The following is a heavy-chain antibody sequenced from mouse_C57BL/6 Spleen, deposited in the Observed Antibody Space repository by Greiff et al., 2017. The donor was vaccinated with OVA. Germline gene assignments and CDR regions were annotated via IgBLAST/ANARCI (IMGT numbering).Heavy chain of an antibody. CDR3: ARSEGNYDAMDY. CDR2: IYPRSGNT. CDR1: GYTFTSYG. J-gene: IGHJ4*01. V-gene: IGHV1-81*01. D-gene: IGHD2-1*01. Sequence: QVQLKQSGAELARPGASVKLSCKASGYTFTSYGISWVKQRTGQGLEWIGEIYPRSGNTYYNEKFKGKATLTADKSSSTAYMELRSLTSEDSAVYFCARSEGNYDAMDYWGQGTSVTVSS.